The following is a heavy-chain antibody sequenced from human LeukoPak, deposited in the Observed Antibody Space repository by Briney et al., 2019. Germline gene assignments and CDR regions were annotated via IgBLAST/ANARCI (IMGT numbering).Heavy chain of an antibody. V-gene: IGHV4-39*01. Sequence: SETLSLTCTVSGGSISSSSYYWGWIRQPPGKGLEWIGSIYYSGSTYYNPSLKSRITISVDTSKNQFSLKLSSVTAADTAVYYCARLGDDSSGYYYAPAWFDPWGQGTLVTVSS. J-gene: IGHJ5*02. CDR3: ARLGDDSSGYYYAPAWFDP. D-gene: IGHD3-22*01. CDR1: GGSISSSSYY. CDR2: IYYSGST.